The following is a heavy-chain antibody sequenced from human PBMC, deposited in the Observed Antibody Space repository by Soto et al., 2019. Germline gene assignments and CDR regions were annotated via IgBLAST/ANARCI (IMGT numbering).Heavy chain of an antibody. J-gene: IGHJ4*02. D-gene: IGHD1-20*01. CDR3: ARAVTYNWNCFDY. CDR2: VHATGST. V-gene: IGHV4-4*07. CDR1: GGSISSFY. Sequence: SETLSLTCSVSGGSISSFYWSWSRQPAGKGLEWIGRVHATGSTNYNPSLKSRVIMSLDTSENQISMNLTSVTAADTAVYYCARAVTYNWNCFDYWGQGALVTVSS.